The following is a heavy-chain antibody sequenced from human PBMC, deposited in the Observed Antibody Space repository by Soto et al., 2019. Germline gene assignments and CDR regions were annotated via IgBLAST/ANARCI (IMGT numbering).Heavy chain of an antibody. CDR1: GFTFSSYA. V-gene: IGHV3-23*04. CDR2: ISGSGGST. J-gene: IGHJ6*02. D-gene: IGHD3-3*01. Sequence: EVQLVESGGGLVKPGGSLRLSCAASGFTFSSYAMSWVRQAPGKGLEWVSAISGSGGSTYYADSVKGRFTISRDNSKNTLYLQMNSLRAEDTAVYYCAKGASGRDYYYYYGMDVWGQGTTVTVSS. CDR3: AKGASGRDYYYYYGMDV.